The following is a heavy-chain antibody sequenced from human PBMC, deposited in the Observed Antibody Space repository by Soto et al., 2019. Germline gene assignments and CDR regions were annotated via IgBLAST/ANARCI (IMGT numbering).Heavy chain of an antibody. V-gene: IGHV3-30-3*01. CDR3: ARGMGYNDGRNHFYYGMDV. CDR1: GFIFNTYG. J-gene: IGHJ6*02. Sequence: QVQLVESGGGVVQPGRSLRLSCAPSGFIFNTYGIHWVRQAPGKGLEWVAVISYDGTNKYYADFVEGRFTISRDNSKNTVYLQMNSLRAEDTAVYHCARGMGYNDGRNHFYYGMDVWGQGTTVTVSS. CDR2: ISYDGTNK. D-gene: IGHD1-1*01.